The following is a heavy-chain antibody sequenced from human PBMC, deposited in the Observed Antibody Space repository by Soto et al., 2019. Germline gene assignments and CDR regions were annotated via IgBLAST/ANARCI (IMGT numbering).Heavy chain of an antibody. CDR3: ARDHIYNGIAAATLVLRGDYNWSDS. D-gene: IGHD6-13*01. J-gene: IGHJ5*01. CDR1: GFTFSSYA. V-gene: IGHV3-23*01. CDR2: ISGSGGST. Sequence: GGSLRLSCAGSGFTFSSYAMSWVRQAPGKGLEWVSAISGSGGSTYYADSVKGRFTISRDNSKNTLYLQMNSLRAEDTAVYYCARDHIYNGIAAATLVLRGDYNWSDSWGQGTLVTVSS.